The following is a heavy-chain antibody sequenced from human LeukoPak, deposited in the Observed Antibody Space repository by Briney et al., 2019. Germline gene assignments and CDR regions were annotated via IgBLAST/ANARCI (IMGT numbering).Heavy chain of an antibody. CDR2: ISGSGSNI. D-gene: IGHD5-24*01. V-gene: IGHV3-23*01. CDR1: GFTFSNYA. CDR3: AKDRDGYSPDY. J-gene: IGHJ4*02. Sequence: GGSLRLSCAASGFTFSNYAMSWVRQAPGKGLEWVSAISGSGSNIYYAGSVKGRFTISRDNSKNTLYLQMNSLRAEDTALYYCAKDRDGYSPDYWGQGTQVTVSS.